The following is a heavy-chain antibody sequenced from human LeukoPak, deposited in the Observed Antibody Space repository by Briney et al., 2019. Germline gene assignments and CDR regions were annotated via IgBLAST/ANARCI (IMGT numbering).Heavy chain of an antibody. V-gene: IGHV3-48*04. CDR3: VREVGRPKTFYFDS. Sequence: GGSLRLSCIASGFVFSRDNMNWVRDAPGKGVEWVAHISETIYYADSVQGRFTISRDNAKNSLYLQMSNLRVDDTAMYYCVREVGRPKTFYFDSRGRGTPVTVSS. J-gene: IGHJ4*02. CDR2: ISETI. D-gene: IGHD3-16*01. CDR1: GFVFSRDN.